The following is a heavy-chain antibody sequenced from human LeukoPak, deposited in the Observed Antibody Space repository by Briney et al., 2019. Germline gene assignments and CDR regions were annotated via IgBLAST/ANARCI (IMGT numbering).Heavy chain of an antibody. J-gene: IGHJ4*02. Sequence: PGGSLRLSCAASGFTFSTFEMHWVRQAPGRGLEWVAAITPDGSVQKYADAVRGRFSISRDNSKNTLHLQMNSLSAEDTAVYHCVSLYRRGHYDVLTGFDYWGEGTLVTVSS. CDR2: ITPDGSVQ. V-gene: IGHV3-30*04. CDR3: VSLYRRGHYDVLTGFDY. D-gene: IGHD3-9*01. CDR1: GFTFSTFE.